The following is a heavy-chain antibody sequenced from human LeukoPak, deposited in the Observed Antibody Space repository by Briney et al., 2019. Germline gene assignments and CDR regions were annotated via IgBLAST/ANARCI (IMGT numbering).Heavy chain of an antibody. Sequence: GGSLRLSCAASGFTFISYAMSWVRQAPGKGLEWVSAISGSGGSTYYVDSVKGRFTISRDNSKNTLYLQMNSLRAEDTAVYYCAKDAPVNIVVVPAANSWGQGTLVTVSS. V-gene: IGHV3-23*01. CDR3: AKDAPVNIVVVPAANS. J-gene: IGHJ4*02. CDR2: ISGSGGST. CDR1: GFTFISYA. D-gene: IGHD2-2*01.